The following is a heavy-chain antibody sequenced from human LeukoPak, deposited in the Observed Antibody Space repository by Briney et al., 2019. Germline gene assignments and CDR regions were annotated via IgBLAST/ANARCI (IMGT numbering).Heavy chain of an antibody. CDR3: ARLGTGDCSGTCYGFDC. CDR1: SGSISSNNYY. J-gene: IGHJ4*02. CDR2: IYYSGST. V-gene: IGHV4-39*01. Sequence: SETQSLTCTVSSGSISSNNYYWGWIRQPPGKGLQWIGNIYYSGSTYYNPSLKSRVIISVDTSKNQFSLKLSSVTAADTAVYFCARLGTGDCSGTCYGFDCWGQGTLVTVSS. D-gene: IGHD2-2*01.